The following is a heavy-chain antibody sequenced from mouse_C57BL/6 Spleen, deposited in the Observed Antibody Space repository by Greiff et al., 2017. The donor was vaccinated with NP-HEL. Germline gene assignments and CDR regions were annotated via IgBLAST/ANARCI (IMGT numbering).Heavy chain of an antibody. D-gene: IGHD2-5*01. Sequence: ESGAELVRPGASVKLSCKASGYTFTDYYINWVKQRPGQGLEWIARIYPGSGNTYYNEKFKGKATLTAEKSSSTAYMQLSSLTSEDSAVYFCARYYSNYWYFDVWGTGTTVTVSS. CDR3: ARYYSNYWYFDV. CDR1: GYTFTDYY. CDR2: IYPGSGNT. J-gene: IGHJ1*03. V-gene: IGHV1-76*01.